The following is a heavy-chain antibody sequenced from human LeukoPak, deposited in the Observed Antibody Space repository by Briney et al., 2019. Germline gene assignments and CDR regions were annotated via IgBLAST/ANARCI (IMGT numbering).Heavy chain of an antibody. D-gene: IGHD3-9*01. CDR1: GYTFTGYY. Sequence: GASVKFSCKASGYTFTGYYIHWMLQAPGQGREWMGGINPHSGGTNYAQSFQGRVTMTRDTSISTVYMELRTLRSDDTAVYFCARGLLTGRNWYFDLWGRGTLVTASS. J-gene: IGHJ2*01. CDR2: INPHSGGT. CDR3: ARGLLTGRNWYFDL. V-gene: IGHV1-2*02.